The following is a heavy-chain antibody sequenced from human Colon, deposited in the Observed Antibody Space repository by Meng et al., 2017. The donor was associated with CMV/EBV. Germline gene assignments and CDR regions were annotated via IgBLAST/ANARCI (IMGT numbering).Heavy chain of an antibody. Sequence: GQLGQSGAEVKKPGGTVKVSFKASGYTFTGYYMHWVRQAPGQGLGWMGWINPNSGGPNYAQKFQGRVNMTRDTSISTAYMELSRLRSDDTAVYYCATVSSGYYLYFQHWGQGTLVTVSS. CDR3: ATVSSGYYLYFQH. V-gene: IGHV1-2*02. CDR2: INPNSGGP. J-gene: IGHJ1*01. D-gene: IGHD3-22*01. CDR1: GYTFTGYY.